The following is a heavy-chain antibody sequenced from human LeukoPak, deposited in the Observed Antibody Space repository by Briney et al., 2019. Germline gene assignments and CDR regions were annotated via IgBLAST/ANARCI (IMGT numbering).Heavy chain of an antibody. Sequence: PSETLSLTCTVSGGSISSYYWSWIRQPAGKGLEWIGRIYTSGSTNYNPSLKSRVTMSVDTSKNQFSLKLSSVTAADTAVYYCARETMVTPSDYYYYYMDVWGKGTTVTVSS. CDR3: ARETMVTPSDYYYYYMDV. CDR1: GGSISSYY. CDR2: IYTSGST. D-gene: IGHD4-23*01. V-gene: IGHV4-4*07. J-gene: IGHJ6*03.